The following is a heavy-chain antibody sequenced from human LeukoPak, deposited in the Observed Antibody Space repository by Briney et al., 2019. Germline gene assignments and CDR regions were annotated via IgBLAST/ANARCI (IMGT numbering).Heavy chain of an antibody. J-gene: IGHJ3*01. CDR1: GFTFNDYA. CDR3: VRVSLTWAFDV. D-gene: IGHD3-9*01. V-gene: IGHV3-23*01. Sequence: PGGSLRLSCAASGFTFNDYALGWVRQAPGKGLEWVSGLSGSGDSPHYADSVRGRFTISRDNSQNRLYLQMSSLRVDDTANYFCVRVSLTWAFDVWGQGTTVTVSS. CDR2: LSGSGDSP.